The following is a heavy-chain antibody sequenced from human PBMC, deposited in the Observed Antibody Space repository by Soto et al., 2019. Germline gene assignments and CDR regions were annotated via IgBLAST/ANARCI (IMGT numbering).Heavy chain of an antibody. J-gene: IGHJ5*02. CDR1: GFTFGTFA. Sequence: LRLSCAASGFTFGTFAMSWVRQAPGKGLEWVSFISGSGDRTSYADPVKGRFTISRDTSENMLYLQMNSLRLEDTAIYYCAKLRYYDFWSGENWFDPWGQGTLVTVSS. CDR2: ISGSGDRT. D-gene: IGHD3-3*01. CDR3: AKLRYYDFWSGENWFDP. V-gene: IGHV3-23*01.